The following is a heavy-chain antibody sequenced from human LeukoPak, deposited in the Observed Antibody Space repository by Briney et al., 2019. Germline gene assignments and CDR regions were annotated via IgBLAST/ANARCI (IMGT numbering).Heavy chain of an antibody. V-gene: IGHV3-21*01. CDR1: GFISSSFS. D-gene: IGHD1-26*01. Sequence: GGSLRLSCAASGFISSSFSVNWVRQAPGKGLEWVSSISTSGGLSSIYYADSVKGRFTISRDNSKNTLYLQMNSLRAEDTAVYYCARALELGYFDYWGQGTLVTVSS. CDR3: ARALELGYFDY. J-gene: IGHJ4*02. CDR2: ISTSGGLSSI.